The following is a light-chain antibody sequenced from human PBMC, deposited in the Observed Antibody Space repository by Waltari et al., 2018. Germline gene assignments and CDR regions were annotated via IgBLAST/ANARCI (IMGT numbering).Light chain of an antibody. J-gene: IGLJ2*01. V-gene: IGLV3-1*01. CDR1: QLGATI. CDR2: QDA. Sequence: SYELTQPPSVSVPPGQTATITSSGYQLGATIASWYQQKPGQSPVLVISQDAKRPSGIPERFSGSNSVDTATLTISGIQAMDEADYYCQAWDSSDVVFGGGTKLTVL. CDR3: QAWDSSDVV.